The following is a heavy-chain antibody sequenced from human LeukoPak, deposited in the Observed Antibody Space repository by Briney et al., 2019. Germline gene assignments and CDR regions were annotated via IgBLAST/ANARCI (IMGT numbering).Heavy chain of an antibody. CDR2: ISPRSSTI. J-gene: IGHJ4*02. D-gene: IGHD6-19*01. Sequence: GSLRLSCAASGFTFSTYSMNWVRQAPGKGLEWVSYISPRSSTIYYADSVKGRFTISRDNAKDSLYLQMNSLRAEDTAVYYCARDSSGWYYIDYWGQGTLVTVSS. CDR3: ARDSSGWYYIDY. V-gene: IGHV3-48*04. CDR1: GFTFSTYS.